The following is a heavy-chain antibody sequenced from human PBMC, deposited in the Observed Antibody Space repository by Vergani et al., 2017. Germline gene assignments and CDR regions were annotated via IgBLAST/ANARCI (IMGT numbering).Heavy chain of an antibody. V-gene: IGHV1-24*01. D-gene: IGHD2-2*01. Sequence: QVQLVQSGAEVKKPGASVKVSCKVSGYTLTELSMHWVRQAPGKGREWMGGFDTEEGETIYAQKFKGRVTMTEATSTDTAYMELSSLRSEATAVYYGATRSTSCYGVRFCXFDPWGQGTLVTVSS. CDR2: FDTEEGET. CDR3: ATRSTSCYGVRFCXFDP. J-gene: IGHJ5*02. CDR1: GYTLTELS.